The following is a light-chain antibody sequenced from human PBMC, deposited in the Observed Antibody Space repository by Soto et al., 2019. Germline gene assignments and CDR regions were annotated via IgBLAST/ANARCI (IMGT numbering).Light chain of an antibody. V-gene: IGKV1-27*01. Sequence: DIQMTQSPSSLGASVGDRVTISRRASQGIANYLAWYQQKPGEVPKLLIFAASTLHSGVSSRFTGSGSGTEFTLTISSLQPEDVATYYCQKYNLPPFTIGPGTKVEIK. J-gene: IGKJ3*01. CDR1: QGIANY. CDR2: AAS. CDR3: QKYNLPPFT.